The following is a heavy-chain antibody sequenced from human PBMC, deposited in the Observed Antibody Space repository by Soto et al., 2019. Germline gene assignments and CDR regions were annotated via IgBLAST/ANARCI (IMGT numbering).Heavy chain of an antibody. CDR1: GFTFSDYI. D-gene: IGHD2-15*01. CDR2: ISSSGSTTI. V-gene: IGHV3-48*02. Sequence: GGSLRLSCAASGFTFSDYIMNWVRQAAGKGLEWVSYISSSGSTTIYYADSVKGRFTISRDNAKNSLYLQMNSLRDEDTAVYYCARLVARHPAWFDPWGQGTLVTVSS. CDR3: ARLVARHPAWFDP. J-gene: IGHJ5*02.